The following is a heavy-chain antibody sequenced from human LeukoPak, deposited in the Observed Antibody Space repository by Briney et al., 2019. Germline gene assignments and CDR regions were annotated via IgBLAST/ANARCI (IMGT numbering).Heavy chain of an antibody. CDR2: IYYSGST. CDR3: ARTSAYYYDSSGYYWGYYFDY. D-gene: IGHD3-22*01. V-gene: IGHV4-59*12. J-gene: IGHJ4*02. CDR1: GGSISSYY. Sequence: PSETPSLTCTVSGGSISSYYWSWIRQPPGKGLEWIGYIYYSGSTNYNPSLKSRVTISVDTSKNQFSLKLSSVTAADTAVYYCARTSAYYYDSSGYYWGYYFDYWGQGTLVTVSS.